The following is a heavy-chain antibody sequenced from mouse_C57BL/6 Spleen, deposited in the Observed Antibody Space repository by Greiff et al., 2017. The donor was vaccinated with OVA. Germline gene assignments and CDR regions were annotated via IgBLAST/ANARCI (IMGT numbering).Heavy chain of an antibody. CDR2: IRSKSNNYAT. V-gene: IGHV10-1*01. CDR3: VRQERGPYAMDY. CDR1: GFSFNTYA. J-gene: IGHJ4*01. D-gene: IGHD3-3*01. Sequence: GGGLVQPKGSLKLSCAASGFSFNTYAMNWVRQAPGKGLEWVARIRSKSNNYATYYADSVKDRFTISRDDSESMLYLQMNNLKTEDTAMYYCVRQERGPYAMDYWGQGTSVTVSS.